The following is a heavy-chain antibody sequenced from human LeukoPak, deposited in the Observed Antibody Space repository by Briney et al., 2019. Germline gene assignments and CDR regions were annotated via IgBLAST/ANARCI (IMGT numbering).Heavy chain of an antibody. CDR1: GYTLTELS. V-gene: IGHV1-24*01. Sequence: ASVKVSFKVSGYTLTELSMHWVRQAPGKGLEWMGGFDPEDGETIYAQRFQGRVTMTEDTSTDTAYMELSSLRSEDTAVYYCATFDYYYDSSGRGAHAFDIWGQGTMVTVSS. D-gene: IGHD3-22*01. CDR2: FDPEDGET. J-gene: IGHJ3*02. CDR3: ATFDYYYDSSGRGAHAFDI.